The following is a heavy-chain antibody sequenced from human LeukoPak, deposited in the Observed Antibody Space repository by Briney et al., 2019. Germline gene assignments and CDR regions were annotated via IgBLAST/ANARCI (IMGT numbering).Heavy chain of an antibody. CDR3: ARDFGGDGYNS. D-gene: IGHD5-24*01. V-gene: IGHV3-33*01. Sequence: AGGSLRLSCVASGFTFSDYGMHWVRQAPGKGLEWVAVIWFDESNKYYADSVKGPFTISRDNSKNTLYLQMNSLRVEDTAVYYCARDFGGDGYNSWGQGTLVTVSS. J-gene: IGHJ4*02. CDR2: IWFDESNK. CDR1: GFTFSDYG.